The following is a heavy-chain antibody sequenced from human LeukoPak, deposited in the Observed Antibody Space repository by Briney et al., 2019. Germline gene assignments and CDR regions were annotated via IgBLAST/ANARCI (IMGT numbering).Heavy chain of an antibody. CDR1: GYSFTSYW. CDR2: IYPGDSDT. V-gene: IGHV5-51*01. J-gene: IGHJ6*02. Sequence: GESLKISCKGSGYSFTSYWIGWVRQMPGKGLEWMGIIYPGDSDTRYSPSFQGQVTISADKSISTAYLQWSSLKASDTAMYYCARFIAVAGHYYYYGMDVWGQGTTVTVS. CDR3: ARFIAVAGHYYYYGMDV. D-gene: IGHD6-19*01.